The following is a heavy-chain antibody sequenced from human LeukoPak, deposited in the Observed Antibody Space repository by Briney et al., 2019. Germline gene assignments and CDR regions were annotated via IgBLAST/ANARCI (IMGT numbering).Heavy chain of an antibody. CDR3: ARRPHGMDV. V-gene: IGHV3-11*01. D-gene: IGHD1-14*01. Sequence: AGGSLRLSCAASGFTFRDYFMSWIRQAPGKGLEWVSHISGSETNIYYADSAKGRFTISRDNARNSLYLQMNGLRAEDTAVYYCARRPHGMDVWGQGTTVTVSS. J-gene: IGHJ6*02. CDR2: ISGSETNI. CDR1: GFTFRDYF.